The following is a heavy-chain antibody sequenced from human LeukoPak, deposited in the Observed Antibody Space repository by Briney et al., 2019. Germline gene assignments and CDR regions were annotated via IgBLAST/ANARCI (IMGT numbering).Heavy chain of an antibody. J-gene: IGHJ4*02. Sequence: KAGGSLRLSCTASGFIFGDYGMSWFRQAPGKGLEWVGFIRSKAYGGTTEDAASVRGRFTISRDDSKSIAYLQMNSLRAEDTAVYYCAKDEGYCSGGSCGYWGQGTLVTVSS. CDR1: GFIFGDYG. CDR2: IRSKAYGGTT. D-gene: IGHD2-15*01. CDR3: AKDEGYCSGGSCGY. V-gene: IGHV3-49*05.